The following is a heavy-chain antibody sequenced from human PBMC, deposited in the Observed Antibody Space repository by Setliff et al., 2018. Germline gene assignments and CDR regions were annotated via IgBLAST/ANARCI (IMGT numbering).Heavy chain of an antibody. Sequence: ASVKVSCKTSGDTFVSYYVHWVRQAPGQGLEWMGLIKPGIDTATYAQKFQGRVTMTRDTSANTAYMELNSLTSNDTAVYYCARAGLAAAGRKGVFDHWGQGTLVTVSS. D-gene: IGHD6-13*01. CDR3: ARAGLAAAGRKGVFDH. CDR1: GDTFVSYY. V-gene: IGHV1-46*01. J-gene: IGHJ4*02. CDR2: IKPGIDTA.